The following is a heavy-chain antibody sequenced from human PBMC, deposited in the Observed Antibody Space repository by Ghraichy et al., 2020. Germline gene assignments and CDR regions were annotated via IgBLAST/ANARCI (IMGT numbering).Heavy chain of an antibody. V-gene: IGHV3-23*01. Sequence: GGSLRLSCAASGFTFSSYAMSWVRQAPGKGLEWVSAISGSGGSTYYADSEKGRFTISRDNSKNTLYLQMNSLRAEDTAVYYCAKAGGYCSGGSCYAYYYYGMDVWGQGTTVTVSS. D-gene: IGHD2-15*01. CDR1: GFTFSSYA. CDR2: ISGSGGST. CDR3: AKAGGYCSGGSCYAYYYYGMDV. J-gene: IGHJ6*02.